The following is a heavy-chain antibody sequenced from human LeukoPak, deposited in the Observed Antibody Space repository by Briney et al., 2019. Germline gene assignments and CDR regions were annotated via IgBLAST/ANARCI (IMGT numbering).Heavy chain of an antibody. J-gene: IGHJ6*03. Sequence: SETLSLTCAVSGYSISSSNWWGWIRQPPGKGLEWIGYIYYSGSIYYNPSLKSRLTISVDTSKNQFSLKLTSVTAADTAVYYCARTTEGGYTYDYFYYYYMDVWGKGTTVTISS. V-gene: IGHV4-28*05. D-gene: IGHD5-18*01. CDR1: GYSISSSNW. CDR2: IYYSGSI. CDR3: ARTTEGGYTYDYFYYYYMDV.